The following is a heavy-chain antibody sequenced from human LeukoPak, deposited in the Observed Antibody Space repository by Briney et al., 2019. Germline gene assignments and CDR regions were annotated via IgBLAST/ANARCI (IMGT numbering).Heavy chain of an antibody. Sequence: PGGSLRLSCAASGFTFSRYWMSWVRQAPGKGLEWVASIKQDGSEKDYVDSVKGRFTISRDNAKNSLSLQMNSLSAEDTAVYYCARALVGDGAATYWGQGTPVTVSS. J-gene: IGHJ4*02. CDR3: ARALVGDGAATY. CDR1: GFTFSRYW. CDR2: IKQDGSEK. D-gene: IGHD3-10*01. V-gene: IGHV3-7*05.